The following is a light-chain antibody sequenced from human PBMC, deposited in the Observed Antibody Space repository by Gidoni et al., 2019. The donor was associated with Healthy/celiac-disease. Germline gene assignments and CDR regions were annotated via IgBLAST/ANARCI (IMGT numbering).Light chain of an antibody. CDR2: KAS. V-gene: IGKV1-5*03. CDR3: QQYNSYSWT. CDR1: QSISSW. Sequence: TTLSASAGDRVTLTCRASQSISSWLAWYQQKPGKAPKLLIYKASSLESGVPSRFSGSGSGTEFTLTISSLQPDDFATYYCQQYNSYSWTFGQGTKVEIK. J-gene: IGKJ1*01.